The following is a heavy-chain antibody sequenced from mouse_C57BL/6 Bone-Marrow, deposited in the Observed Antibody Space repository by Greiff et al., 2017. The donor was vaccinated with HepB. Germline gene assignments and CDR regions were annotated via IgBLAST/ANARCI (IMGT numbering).Heavy chain of an antibody. V-gene: IGHV1-15*01. CDR2: IDPETGGT. Sequence: VQGVESGAELVRPGASVTLSCKASGYTFTDYEMHWVKQTPVHGLEWIGAIDPETGGTAYNQKFKGKAILTADKSSSTAYMELRSLTSEDSAVYYCTPYDYDVGAWFAYWGQGTLVTVSA. CDR3: TPYDYDVGAWFAY. CDR1: GYTFTDYE. J-gene: IGHJ3*01. D-gene: IGHD2-4*01.